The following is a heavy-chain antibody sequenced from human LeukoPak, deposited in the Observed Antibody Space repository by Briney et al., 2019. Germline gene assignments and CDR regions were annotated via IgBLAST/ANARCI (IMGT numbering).Heavy chain of an antibody. Sequence: GGSLRLSCTASGFSFSGHWMHWARQLPGKGLVWVSRISPTGSTTSYADSVKGRFTISRDNSKSTLYLQVDSLRAEDTAVYYCASNTGDWGQGTLVTVSS. CDR1: GFSFSGHW. D-gene: IGHD1-14*01. V-gene: IGHV3-74*01. CDR2: ISPTGSTT. CDR3: ASNTGD. J-gene: IGHJ4*02.